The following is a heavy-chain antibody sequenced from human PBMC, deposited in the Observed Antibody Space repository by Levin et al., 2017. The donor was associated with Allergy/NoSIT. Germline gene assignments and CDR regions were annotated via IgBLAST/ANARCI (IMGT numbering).Heavy chain of an antibody. CDR2: ISSNGGST. CDR1: GFTFSSYA. V-gene: IGHV3-64D*06. CDR3: VKGIQLWFRSEYFDY. Sequence: GESLKISCSASGFTFSSYAMHWVRQAPGKGLEYVSAISSNGGSTYYADSVKGRFTISRDNSKNTLYLQMSSLRAEDTAVYYCVKGIQLWFRSEYFDYWGQGTLVTVSS. D-gene: IGHD5-18*01. J-gene: IGHJ4*02.